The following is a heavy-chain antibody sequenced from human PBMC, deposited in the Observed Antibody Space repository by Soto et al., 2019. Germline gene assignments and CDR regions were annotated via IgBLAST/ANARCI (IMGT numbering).Heavy chain of an antibody. J-gene: IGHJ3*02. CDR1: GFTFNTNA. D-gene: IGHD1-1*01. V-gene: IGHV3-23*04. CDR3: ARDRPGGTWNRDAFDI. CDR2: ISASGGTT. Sequence: EVQLVESGGGLVQPGGSLRISCSASGFTFNTNAMTWVRQAPGKGLEWVSLISASGGTTYYADSVEGRFTISRDNSKTTLYLQMNILRAEDTAVYYCARDRPGGTWNRDAFDIWGQGTMVAVSS.